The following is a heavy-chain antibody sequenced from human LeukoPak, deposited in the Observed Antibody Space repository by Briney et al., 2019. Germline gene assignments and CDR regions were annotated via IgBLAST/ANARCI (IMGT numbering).Heavy chain of an antibody. D-gene: IGHD2-21*02. J-gene: IGHJ4*02. Sequence: RPGGSLRLSCAASGFTFSRFALTWVRQAPGEGLEWVSFISGNGGNTYYADSVKGRFTISRDNSKNTLYLQMNSLRAEDTAVYYCAKTSRDFTLYYFHYLGQGTLVTVSS. CDR1: GFTFSRFA. V-gene: IGHV3-23*01. CDR2: ISGNGGNT. CDR3: AKTSRDFTLYYFHY.